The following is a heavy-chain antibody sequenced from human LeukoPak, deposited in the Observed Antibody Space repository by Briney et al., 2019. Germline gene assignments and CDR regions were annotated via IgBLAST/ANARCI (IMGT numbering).Heavy chain of an antibody. D-gene: IGHD2-15*01. V-gene: IGHV4-34*01. J-gene: IGHJ5*02. CDR2: INHSGRT. CDR1: GGSFSGYY. CDR3: ARPLGYCSDSRCPQSWFDP. Sequence: PSETLSLTCAVSGGSFSGYYWTWIRQPPGKGLEWIGEINHSGRTNYNPSLKSRVIISVDTSKNQFSRKLNSVTAADTAVYYCARPLGYCSDSRCPQSWFDPWGQGTLVTVSS.